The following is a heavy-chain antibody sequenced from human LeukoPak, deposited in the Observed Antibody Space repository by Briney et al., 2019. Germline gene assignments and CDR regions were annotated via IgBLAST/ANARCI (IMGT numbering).Heavy chain of an antibody. Sequence: GGSLRLSCAASGFTFSSYSMNWVRQAPGKGLGWVSSISSSSSYIYYADSVKGRFTISRDNAKNSLYLQMNSLRAEDTAVYYCASGRVATMNYYYYYYMDVWGKGTTVTISS. CDR1: GFTFSSYS. J-gene: IGHJ6*03. CDR2: ISSSSSYI. CDR3: ASGRVATMNYYYYYYMDV. D-gene: IGHD5-24*01. V-gene: IGHV3-21*01.